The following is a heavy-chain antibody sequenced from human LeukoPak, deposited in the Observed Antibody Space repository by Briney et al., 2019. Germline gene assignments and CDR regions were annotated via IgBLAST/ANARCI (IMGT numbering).Heavy chain of an antibody. V-gene: IGHV4-39*06. CDR1: GGPISSSSYY. CDR2: IYYSGST. CDR3: ATVPRDYYYGMDV. J-gene: IGHJ6*02. Sequence: SETLSLTCTVSGGPISSSSYYWGWIRQPPGKGLEWIGRIYYSGSTYYNPSLKSRVTISVDTTKNQFHLKLSSVTAADTSVYYCATVPRDYYYGMDVWGQGTTVTVSS. D-gene: IGHD2-2*01.